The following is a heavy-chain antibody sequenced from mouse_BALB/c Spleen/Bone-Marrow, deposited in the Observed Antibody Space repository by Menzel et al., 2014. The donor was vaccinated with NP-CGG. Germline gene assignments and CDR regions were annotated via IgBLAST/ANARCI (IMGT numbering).Heavy chain of an antibody. CDR2: INPYNGGT. J-gene: IGHJ4*01. CDR1: GYSFTGYT. D-gene: IGHD1-1*01. Sequence: EVHLVESGPELVKPGASMKISCKASGYSFTGYTMNWVKQSHGKNLEWIGLINPYNGGTSYNQKFMGKATLTVDKSSSTAYMELLSLTSEDSAVYYCARWDYYGYAMDYWGQGTSVTGSS. V-gene: IGHV1-18*01. CDR3: ARWDYYGYAMDY.